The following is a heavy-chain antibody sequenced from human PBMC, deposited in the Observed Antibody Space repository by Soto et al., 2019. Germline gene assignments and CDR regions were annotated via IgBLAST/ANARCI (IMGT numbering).Heavy chain of an antibody. CDR1: GGSISSGGYY. CDR3: ARAPPSYGDYVPVTYFDY. CDR2: IYYSGST. J-gene: IGHJ4*02. D-gene: IGHD4-17*01. Sequence: LSLTCTVSGGSISSGGYYWSWIRQHPGKGLEWIGYIYYSGSTYYNPSLKSRVTISVDTSKNQFSLKLSSVTAADTAVYYCARAPPSYGDYVPVTYFDYWGQGTLVTVSS. V-gene: IGHV4-31*03.